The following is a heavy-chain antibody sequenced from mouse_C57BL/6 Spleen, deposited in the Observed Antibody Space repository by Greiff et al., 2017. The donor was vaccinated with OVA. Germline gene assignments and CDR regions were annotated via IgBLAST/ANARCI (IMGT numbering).Heavy chain of an antibody. D-gene: IGHD3-2*02. CDR3: ARNLGSGPHYYAMDY. J-gene: IGHJ4*01. CDR1: GFSLTSYG. CDR2: IWSGGST. Sequence: VQLQQSGPGLVQPSQSLSITCTVSGFSLTSYGVHWVRQSPGTGLEWLGVIWSGGSTDYNAAFISRLSISKDNSKSQVFFKMNSLQADETAIYYCARNLGSGPHYYAMDYWGQGTSVTVSS. V-gene: IGHV2-2*01.